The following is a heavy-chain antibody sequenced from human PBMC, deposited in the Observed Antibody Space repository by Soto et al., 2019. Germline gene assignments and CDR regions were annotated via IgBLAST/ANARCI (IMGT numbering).Heavy chain of an antibody. CDR3: ARDLPGISGYDPAAYYYYMDV. D-gene: IGHD5-12*01. CDR2: IYYSGST. V-gene: IGHV4-31*03. Sequence: SETLSLTCTVSGGSISSGGYYWSWIRQHQGKGLEWIGYIYYSGSTYYNPSLKSRVTISVDTSKNQFSLKLSSVTAADTAVYYCARDLPGISGYDPAAYYYYMDVWGKGTTVTVSS. J-gene: IGHJ6*03. CDR1: GGSISSGGYY.